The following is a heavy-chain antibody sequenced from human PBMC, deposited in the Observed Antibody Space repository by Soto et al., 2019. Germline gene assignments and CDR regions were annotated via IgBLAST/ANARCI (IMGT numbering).Heavy chain of an antibody. V-gene: IGHV4-59*08. J-gene: IGHJ5*02. CDR3: ARNGVLTAPLGFFDP. Sequence: SATLALTCTVAAGSISSHSWSWILRPPGEGLEWIGHVYYSGSTNYNPSLKSRVTISVDTFKNQFSLRLTSVTAADTAVYYCARNGVLTAPLGFFDP. D-gene: IGHD2-21*02. CDR2: VYYSGST. CDR1: AGSISSHS.